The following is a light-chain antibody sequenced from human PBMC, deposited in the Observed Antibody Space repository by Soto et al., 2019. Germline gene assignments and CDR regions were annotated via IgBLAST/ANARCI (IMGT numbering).Light chain of an antibody. CDR1: QSISGY. CDR3: QQYNNWPLT. Sequence: IQMTQSPSTLSASVGDRVTITCRSSQSISGYLAWYQQKPGKAPKLLIYDASSLESGVPSRFSGSASGTEFTLTISSLQPDDFAVYYCQQYNNWPLTFGGGTKVDIK. V-gene: IGKV1-5*01. CDR2: DAS. J-gene: IGKJ4*01.